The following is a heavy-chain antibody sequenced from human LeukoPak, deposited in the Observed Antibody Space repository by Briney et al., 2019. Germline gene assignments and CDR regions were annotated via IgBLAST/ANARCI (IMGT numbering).Heavy chain of an antibody. CDR2: IIPIFGTA. CDR1: GGTFSSYA. J-gene: IGHJ4*02. Sequence: SVKVSCKASGGTFSSYAISWVRQAPGQGLEWMGGIIPIFGTANYAQKFQGRVTITTDESTSTAYMELSSLRSEDTAVYYCATSVGWPSPLTIWGQGTLVTVSS. V-gene: IGHV1-69*05. CDR3: ATSVGWPSPLTI. D-gene: IGHD3-9*01.